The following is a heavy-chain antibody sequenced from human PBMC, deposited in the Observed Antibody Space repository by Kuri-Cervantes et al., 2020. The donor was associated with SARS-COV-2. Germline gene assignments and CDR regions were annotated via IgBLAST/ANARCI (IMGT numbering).Heavy chain of an antibody. CDR1: GASISRGSYY. D-gene: IGHD2-2*01. Sequence: SETLSLTCTVSGASISRGSYYWSWIRQPVGKGLEWMGRIQTSGATNYNPSLKSRVTMSVDTSKNQFSLKLSSVTAADTAVYYCARGNPVPAAIWGAPVAFDYWGQGTLVTVSS. J-gene: IGHJ4*02. CDR2: IQTSGAT. V-gene: IGHV4-61*02. CDR3: ARGNPVPAAIWGAPVAFDY.